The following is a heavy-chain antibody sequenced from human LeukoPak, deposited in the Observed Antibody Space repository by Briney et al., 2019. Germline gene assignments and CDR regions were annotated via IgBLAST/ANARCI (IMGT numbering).Heavy chain of an antibody. CDR3: AKSRSGSANWALRIFDN. J-gene: IGHJ4*02. V-gene: IGHV3-23*01. CDR2: ISPGGGTT. CDR1: GFAFGSGA. Sequence: PGGSLRLSCAVSGFAFGSGAMSWVRQSPARGLEWVASISPGGGTTYYADYVKGRFTISRDNSNNSLFVQMNSLRVEDTAVYFCAKSRSGSANWALRIFDNWGQGTLVTVSS. D-gene: IGHD1-1*01.